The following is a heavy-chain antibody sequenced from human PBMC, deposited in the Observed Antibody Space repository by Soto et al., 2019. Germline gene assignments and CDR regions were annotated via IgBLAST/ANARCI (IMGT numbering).Heavy chain of an antibody. D-gene: IGHD3-9*01. J-gene: IGHJ4*02. Sequence: GGSLRLSCAASGFTFSDHWMHWVRQAPGEGLVWVSRINTDGSTTSYADSVKGRFTISRDNVKNTLFLQMNSLRAEGTAVYYCATVYDILTGYLDYWGQGTLVTVSS. V-gene: IGHV3-74*01. CDR3: ATVYDILTGYLDY. CDR2: INTDGSTT. CDR1: GFTFSDHW.